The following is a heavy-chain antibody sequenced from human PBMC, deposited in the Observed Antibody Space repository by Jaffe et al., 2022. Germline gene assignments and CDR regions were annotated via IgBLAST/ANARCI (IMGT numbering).Heavy chain of an antibody. CDR2: IYPGDSVP. V-gene: IGHV5-51*03. Sequence: EVQLVQSGAEVKKPGESLKISCKGSGYSFTTYWIGWVRQMPGKGLEWMGIIYPGDSVPRYSPSFQGQVTISVDKSIRTAYLQWSSLKASDTALYYCVRVGRSQNSINWIDPWGQGTLVIVSS. D-gene: IGHD2-15*01. CDR3: VRVGRSQNSINWIDP. J-gene: IGHJ5*02. CDR1: GYSFTTYW.